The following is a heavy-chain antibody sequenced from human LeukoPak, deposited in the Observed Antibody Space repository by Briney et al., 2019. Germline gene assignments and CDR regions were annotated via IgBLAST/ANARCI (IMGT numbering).Heavy chain of an antibody. Sequence: GGSLRLSCAASGFTFSSYAMHWVRQAPGKGLEYVSAISSNGGSTYYGNSVEGRFTISRDNSKNTLYLQMGSLRAEDMAVYYCARGGCSGGSCYEDIWGQGTMVTVSS. CDR3: ARGGCSGGSCYEDI. D-gene: IGHD2-15*01. J-gene: IGHJ3*02. CDR2: ISSNGGST. CDR1: GFTFSSYA. V-gene: IGHV3-64*01.